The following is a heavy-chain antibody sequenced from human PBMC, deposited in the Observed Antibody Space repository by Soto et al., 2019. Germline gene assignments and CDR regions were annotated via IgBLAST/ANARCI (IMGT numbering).Heavy chain of an antibody. V-gene: IGHV1-18*01. Sequence: QVQLVQSGADVKKPGASVEISCKASGYTFISYGISWVRQAPGQGLEWMGWISAYSGNTNYAQKVQGRDTMNTDTSTTTAYMELRSLRSEDTAVYYCETSKDTVVQVHSAPPHYWGQGTLVTVSS. CDR3: ETSKDTVVQVHSAPPHY. D-gene: IGHD2-15*01. J-gene: IGHJ4*01. CDR2: ISAYSGNT. CDR1: GYTFISYG.